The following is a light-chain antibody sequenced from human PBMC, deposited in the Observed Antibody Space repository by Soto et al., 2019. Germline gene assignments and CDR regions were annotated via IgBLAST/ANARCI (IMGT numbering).Light chain of an antibody. CDR1: SSNIGSNT. V-gene: IGLV1-44*01. CDR3: AAWDDSLNGRWV. CDR2: SNN. Sequence: QPLLTQPPSASGTPGQRVTISCSGSSSNIGSNTVNWYQQLPGTAPKLLIYSNNQRPSGVPDRFSGSKSGTSASLAISGLQSEDEADYYCAAWDDSLNGRWVFGGGTKLTVL. J-gene: IGLJ3*02.